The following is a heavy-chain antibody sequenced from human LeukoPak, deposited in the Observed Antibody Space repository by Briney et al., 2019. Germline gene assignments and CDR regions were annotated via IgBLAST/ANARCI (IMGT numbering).Heavy chain of an antibody. CDR1: GFTFSGYA. D-gene: IGHD3-9*01. CDR3: AKDPIPRLRYFDWDFDY. J-gene: IGHJ4*02. V-gene: IGHV3-23*01. Sequence: PGGSLRLSCAASGFTFSGYAMSWVRQAPGKGLEWVSAISGSGGSTYYADSVKGRFTISRDNSKNTLYLQMNSLRAEDTAVYYCAKDPIPRLRYFDWDFDYWGQGTLVTVSS. CDR2: ISGSGGST.